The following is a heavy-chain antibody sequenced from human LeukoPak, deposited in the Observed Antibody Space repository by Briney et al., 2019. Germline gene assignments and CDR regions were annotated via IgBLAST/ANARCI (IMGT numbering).Heavy chain of an antibody. CDR1: GYTFTSYY. D-gene: IGHD6-13*01. Sequence: ASVKVSCKASGYTFTSYYMHWVRQAPGQGLEWMGIINPSGGSTSYAQKFQGRVTMTRNTSISTAYMELSSLRSEDTAVYYCASTLTGYSSSWYLRNNWFDPWGQGTLVTVSS. J-gene: IGHJ5*02. V-gene: IGHV1-46*01. CDR3: ASTLTGYSSSWYLRNNWFDP. CDR2: INPSGGST.